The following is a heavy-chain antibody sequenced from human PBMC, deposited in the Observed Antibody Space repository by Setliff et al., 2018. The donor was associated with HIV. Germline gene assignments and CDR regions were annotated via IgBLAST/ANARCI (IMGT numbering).Heavy chain of an antibody. V-gene: IGHV4-4*09. CDR2: IYSTDTT. D-gene: IGHD3-22*01. J-gene: IGHJ4*02. CDR3: ARVRLTMIMMVDYFDQ. CDR1: AVSIGGYS. Sequence: SETLSLTCTVSAVSIGGYSWSWIRQSPGKGLEWIGSIYSTDTTNHNPSLESRVTISVDKSKNQFSLSLTSVTAADTAVYYCARVRLTMIMMVDYFDQWGQGTLVTVSS.